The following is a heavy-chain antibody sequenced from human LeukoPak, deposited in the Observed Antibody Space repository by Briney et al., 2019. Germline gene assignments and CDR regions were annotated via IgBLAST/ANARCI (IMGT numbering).Heavy chain of an antibody. CDR3: ARLRDYPQGGFDS. CDR1: GYSFTSYW. D-gene: IGHD4/OR15-4a*01. J-gene: IGHJ4*02. Sequence: GESLKTSCKGSGYSFTSYWIGWVRQMPGKGLEWMGIMYPGDSNTRYSPSFQGQFTISAAQAITTAYLQSSSLKAWDSDMYYGARLRDYPQGGFDSWGQGTLVTVSS. V-gene: IGHV5-51*01. CDR2: MYPGDSNT.